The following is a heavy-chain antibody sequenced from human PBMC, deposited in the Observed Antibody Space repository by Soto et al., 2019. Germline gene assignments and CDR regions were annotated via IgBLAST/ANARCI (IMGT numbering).Heavy chain of an antibody. CDR1: QFSFSSYW. J-gene: IGHJ4*02. V-gene: IGHV3-74*01. CDR2: INHDGSKT. CDR3: VREPWGFSGTWYDY. Sequence: GGSLRLSCAASQFSFSSYWMHWVRQVPGKGPAGVSRINHDGSKTEYADSVKGRFTISRDNTNNTLYLQMNSLRVEDTAMYYCVREPWGFSGTWYDYWGQGTLVTVSS. D-gene: IGHD6-13*01.